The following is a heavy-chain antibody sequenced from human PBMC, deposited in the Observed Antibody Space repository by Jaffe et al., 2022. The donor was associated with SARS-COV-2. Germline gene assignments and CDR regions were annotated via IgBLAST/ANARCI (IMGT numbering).Heavy chain of an antibody. V-gene: IGHV3-7*03. D-gene: IGHD6-13*01. CDR1: GFTFSSYW. J-gene: IGHJ4*02. CDR2: IKQDGSEK. CDR3: ARSSRYSSSWRLLDY. Sequence: EVQLVESGGGLVQPGGSLRLSCAASGFTFSSYWMSWVRQAPGKGLEWVANIKQDGSEKYYVDSVKGRFTISRDNAKNSLYLQMNSLRAEDTAVYYCARSSRYSSSWRLLDYWGQGTLVTVSS.